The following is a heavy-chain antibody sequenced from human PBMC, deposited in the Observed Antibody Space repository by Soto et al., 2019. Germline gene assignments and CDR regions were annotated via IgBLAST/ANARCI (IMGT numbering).Heavy chain of an antibody. Sequence: ASVKVSCKASGYSVSDYFIQWVRQAPGQGLEWVAWINPKTAATNYAKKFQGRVSLTWDTSSSTAYMELTRLRPDDTAVYYCARIKWGLDFYNGMDVWGQGTTVTVSS. CDR1: GYSVSDYF. D-gene: IGHD1-26*01. J-gene: IGHJ6*02. CDR3: ARIKWGLDFYNGMDV. CDR2: INPKTAAT. V-gene: IGHV1-2*02.